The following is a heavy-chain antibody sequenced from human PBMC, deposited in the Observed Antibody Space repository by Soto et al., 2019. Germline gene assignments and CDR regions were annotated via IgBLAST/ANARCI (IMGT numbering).Heavy chain of an antibody. V-gene: IGHV4-39*01. CDR1: GDSINSDKYY. CDR3: ARLEGLATISYSFDF. D-gene: IGHD3-9*01. CDR2: IYFRGNT. Sequence: QLQLQESGPGLVKPSETLSLTCSVSGDSINSDKYYWGWIRQPPGKGLEWIGSIYFRGNTYYNPSLQTRVTISLAKSKSQFSLKLNSVTAADSAVYFCARLEGLATISYSFDFWGQGALVTVSS. J-gene: IGHJ4*02.